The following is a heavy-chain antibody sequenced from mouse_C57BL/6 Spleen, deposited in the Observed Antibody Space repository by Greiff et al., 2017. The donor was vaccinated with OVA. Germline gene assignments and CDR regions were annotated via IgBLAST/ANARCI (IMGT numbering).Heavy chain of an antibody. CDR2: IDPNSGGN. CDR1: GYTFTSYW. J-gene: IGHJ2*01. Sequence: QVQLQQPGAELVKPGASVKLSCKASGYTFTSYWMHWVKQRPGRGLAWIGRIDPNSGGNKYNERFKSKATLTVDKPSSTAYMQLSSRTSEDSAVDYCAREDLYYYGSSYDFDYWGQGTTRTVSS. V-gene: IGHV1-72*01. D-gene: IGHD1-1*01. CDR3: AREDLYYYGSSYDFDY.